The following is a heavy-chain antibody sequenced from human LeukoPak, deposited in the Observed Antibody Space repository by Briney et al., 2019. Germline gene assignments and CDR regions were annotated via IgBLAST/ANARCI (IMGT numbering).Heavy chain of an antibody. V-gene: IGHV3-23*01. CDR1: GFTFSSYA. CDR3: AKDNLGSAYYYGLDV. D-gene: IGHD2-15*01. CDR2: ISGGDDST. Sequence: PGGSLRLSCAASGFTFSSYAMNWVRQAPGKGVEWVSAISGGDDSTYYADSVKGRFTISRDSSKNTLYLQMNTLRAEDTALYYCAKDNLGSAYYYGLDVWGQGTTVTVSS. J-gene: IGHJ6*02.